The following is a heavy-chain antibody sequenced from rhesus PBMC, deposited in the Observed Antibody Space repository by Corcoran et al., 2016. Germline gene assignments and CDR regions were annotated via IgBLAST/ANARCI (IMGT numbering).Heavy chain of an antibody. D-gene: IGHD3-34*01. J-gene: IGHJ5-1*01. Sequence: QVQLQESGPGLVKPSETLSLPCAVAGVSISSYWWSWIRQPPGKGLEWIGQINGKRVSRYDEPCLKSPYTVGKEASMNHMSLNLKSRTCADTAVYFCAEWGENYWSGPTGDRLAVWGPEVLVTVSS. CDR1: GVSISSYW. V-gene: IGHV4-80*01. CDR2: INGKRVSR. CDR3: AEWGENYWSGPTGDRLAV.